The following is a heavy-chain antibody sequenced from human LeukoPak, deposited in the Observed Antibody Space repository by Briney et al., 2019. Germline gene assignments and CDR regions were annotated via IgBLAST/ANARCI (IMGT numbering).Heavy chain of an antibody. CDR1: GFSISNSA. CDR3: AKGAYDYIEMGYFDY. D-gene: IGHD5-12*01. Sequence: GGSLRLSCAASGFSISNSAMSWVRQAPGKGLEWVSLIVASSGSTFYADSVKGRFTISRDSSKNTLYLQMNNLRAEDMAVYYCAKGAYDYIEMGYFDYWGQGTLVTVSS. J-gene: IGHJ4*02. CDR2: IVASSGST. V-gene: IGHV3-23*01.